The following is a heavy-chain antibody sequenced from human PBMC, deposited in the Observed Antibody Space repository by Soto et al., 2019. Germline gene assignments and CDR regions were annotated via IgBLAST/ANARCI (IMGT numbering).Heavy chain of an antibody. CDR1: GGTFSSYT. Sequence: ASVKVSCKASGGTFSSYTISWVRQAPGQGLEWMGRIIPILGIANYAQKFQGRVTITADKSTSTAYMELSSLRSEDTAVYYCARDDEGPSNAFDIWGQGTMVTVSS. CDR2: IIPILGIA. V-gene: IGHV1-69*04. J-gene: IGHJ3*02. CDR3: ARDDEGPSNAFDI.